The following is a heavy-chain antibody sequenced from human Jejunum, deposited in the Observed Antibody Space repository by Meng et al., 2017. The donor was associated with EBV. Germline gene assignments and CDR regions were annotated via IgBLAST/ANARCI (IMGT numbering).Heavy chain of an antibody. D-gene: IGHD3-10*01. CDR3: AKATTIIRGALDY. V-gene: IGHV3-23*01. Sequence: EGKRFEFGGVLFISGGFLSISCSVSGFPFYNYGMNWVRQAPGKGLEWVSTISGSGGTTYYADSVKGRFTISSDSSQSTLFLQMNSLRPDDTAVYFCAKATTIIRGALDYWGQGDLVTVSS. CDR2: ISGSGGTT. CDR1: GFPFYNYG. J-gene: IGHJ4*02.